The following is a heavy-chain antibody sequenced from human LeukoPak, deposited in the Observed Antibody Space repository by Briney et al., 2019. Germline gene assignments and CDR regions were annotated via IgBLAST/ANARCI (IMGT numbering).Heavy chain of an antibody. CDR2: ISYDGSNK. CDR3: AKAGTGYSGNYGMDV. V-gene: IGHV3-30-3*01. CDR1: GVTFXXXA. J-gene: IGHJ6*02. Sequence: GGSLRLSCAASGVTFXXXAMQWVRQAPXXGLXXXXXISYDGSNKYYADSVKGRFTISRDNSKNTLYLQMNSLRAEDTAVYYCAKAGTGYSGNYGMDVWGQGTTVTVSS. D-gene: IGHD5-12*01.